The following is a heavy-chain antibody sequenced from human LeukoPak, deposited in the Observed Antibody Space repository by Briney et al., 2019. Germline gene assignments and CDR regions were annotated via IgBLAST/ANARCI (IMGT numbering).Heavy chain of an antibody. Sequence: GGALILSCAASGFTFSSYARSWVRQAPGKGLEWVSAISGSGGSTYYADSVKGRFTISRDNSKNTLYLQMNSLRAEDTAVYYCARAIVGAIDYWGQGTLVTVSS. CDR1: GFTFSSYA. CDR2: ISGSGGST. J-gene: IGHJ4*02. D-gene: IGHD1-26*01. CDR3: ARAIVGAIDY. V-gene: IGHV3-23*01.